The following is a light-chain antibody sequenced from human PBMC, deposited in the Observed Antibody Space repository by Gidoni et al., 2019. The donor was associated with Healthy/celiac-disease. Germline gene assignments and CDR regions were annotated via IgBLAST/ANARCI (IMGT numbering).Light chain of an antibody. CDR3: QQSYSTPRT. CDR2: AAS. J-gene: IGKJ2*01. Sequence: DIQMTQSPSSLSASVGDRVTITCRASQSISSYLNWYQQKPGKAPKLLIYAASSLQSGVPSRFSGSGSGTDFTLTISSLQPEDFATYDCQQSYSTPRTFDQGTKLEIK. CDR1: QSISSY. V-gene: IGKV1-39*01.